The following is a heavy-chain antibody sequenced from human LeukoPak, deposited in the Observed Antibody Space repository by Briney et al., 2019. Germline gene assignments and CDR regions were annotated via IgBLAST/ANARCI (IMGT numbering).Heavy chain of an antibody. D-gene: IGHD5-24*01. V-gene: IGHV1-69*13. CDR2: IIPIFGTA. CDR3: ARSAVEMATISHFDY. Sequence: ASVTVSCKASGGTFSSYAISWVRQAPGQGLEWMGGIIPIFGTANYAQKFQGRVTITADESTSTAYMELSSLRSEDTAVYYCARSAVEMATISHFDYWGQGTLVTVSS. J-gene: IGHJ4*02. CDR1: GGTFSSYA.